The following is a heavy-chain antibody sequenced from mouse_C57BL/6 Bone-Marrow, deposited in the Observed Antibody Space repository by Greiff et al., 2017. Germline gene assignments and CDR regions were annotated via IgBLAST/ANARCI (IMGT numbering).Heavy chain of an antibody. Sequence: VKLQQSGAELARPGASVKMSCKASGCTFTSYTMHWVKQRPGQGLEWIGYINPSSGYTKYNQKFKDKATLTADKSSSTAYMQLSSLTSEDSAVYYCARAALYDYDCKAWFAYWGQGTLVTVSA. CDR1: GCTFTSYT. J-gene: IGHJ3*01. CDR3: ARAALYDYDCKAWFAY. CDR2: INPSSGYT. D-gene: IGHD2-4*01. V-gene: IGHV1-4*01.